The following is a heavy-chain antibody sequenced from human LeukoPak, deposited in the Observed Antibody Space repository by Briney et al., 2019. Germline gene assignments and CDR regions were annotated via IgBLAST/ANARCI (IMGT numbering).Heavy chain of an antibody. V-gene: IGHV4-34*01. CDR2: INHSGST. Sequence: SETLSLTCAVYGGSFSGYYWSWLRQPPGKGLEWIGEINHSGSTNYNPSLKSRVTISVDTSKNQFSLKLSSVTAADTAVYYRGRAEPWIHQQFDYWGQGTLVTVSS. CDR3: GRAEPWIHQQFDY. CDR1: GGSFSGYY. J-gene: IGHJ4*02. D-gene: IGHD5-12*01.